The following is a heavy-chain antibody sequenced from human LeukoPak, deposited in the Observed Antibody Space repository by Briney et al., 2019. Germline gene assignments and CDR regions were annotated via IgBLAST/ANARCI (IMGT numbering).Heavy chain of an antibody. J-gene: IGHJ4*02. CDR1: GGSFSGYY. CDR3: ARAYSSSGLFDY. Sequence: PSETLSLTCAVYGGSFSGYYWSWIRQPPGKGLEWIGEINHSGSTNYNPSLKSRVTYSADTSRNQFSLKLSSVTAADTAVYYCARAYSSSGLFDYWGQGTLVTVSS. D-gene: IGHD6-6*01. V-gene: IGHV4-34*01. CDR2: INHSGST.